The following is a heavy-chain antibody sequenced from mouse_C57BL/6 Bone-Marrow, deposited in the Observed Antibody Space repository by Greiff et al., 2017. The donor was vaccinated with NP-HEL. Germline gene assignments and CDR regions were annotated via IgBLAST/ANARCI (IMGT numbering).Heavy chain of an antibody. J-gene: IGHJ3*01. D-gene: IGHD3-2*02. Sequence: EVHLVESGGGLVKPGGSLKLSCAASGFTFSDYGMHWVRQAPEKGLEWVAYLSSGSSTIYYADTVKGRFTISRDNAKNTLFLQMTSLRSEDTAMYYCARGSFHSSGFFAYWGQGTLVTVSA. CDR1: GFTFSDYG. CDR3: ARGSFHSSGFFAY. CDR2: LSSGSSTI. V-gene: IGHV5-17*01.